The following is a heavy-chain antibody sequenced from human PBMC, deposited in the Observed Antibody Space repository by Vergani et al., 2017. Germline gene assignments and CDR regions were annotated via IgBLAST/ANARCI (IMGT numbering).Heavy chain of an antibody. V-gene: IGHV1-69*01. D-gene: IGHD6-13*01. CDR1: GYTFTGYY. Sequence: QVQLVQSGAEVKKPGASVKVSCKASGYTFTGYYMHWVRQAPGQGLEWMGWIIPIFGTANYAQKFQGRVTITADESTSTAYMELSSLRSEDTAVYYCARSNTISWYSSSWYVWGQGTLVTVSS. J-gene: IGHJ4*02. CDR3: ARSNTISWYSSSWYV. CDR2: IIPIFGTA.